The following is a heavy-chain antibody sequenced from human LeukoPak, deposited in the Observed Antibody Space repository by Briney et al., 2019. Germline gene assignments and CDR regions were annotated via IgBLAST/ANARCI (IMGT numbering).Heavy chain of an antibody. D-gene: IGHD3-3*01. CDR2: ISSSSSTI. Sequence: GGPLRLSCAASGFTFSSYSMNWVRQAPGKGLEWVSHISSSSSTIYYADSVKGRFTISRDNAKNSLYLQMNSLRAEDTAVYYCARENVLRFLEWLLFPDAFDIWGQGTMVTVSS. J-gene: IGHJ3*02. CDR3: ARENVLRFLEWLLFPDAFDI. V-gene: IGHV3-48*04. CDR1: GFTFSSYS.